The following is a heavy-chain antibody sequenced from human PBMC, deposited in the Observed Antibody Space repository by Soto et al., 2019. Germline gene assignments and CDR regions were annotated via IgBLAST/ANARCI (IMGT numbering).Heavy chain of an antibody. CDR2: VYHNGTS. CDR3: ARTSMAAAGAYYYGMDV. V-gene: IGHV4-4*02. Sequence: PLETQSLTDVVSCGYIGITDWWAWVRQPPGKGLEWIGEVYHNGTSNYNPSLEGRATISVDTSKDQVSLRLNSVIDADTAVYYCARTSMAAAGAYYYGMDVWGQGTTVTVSS. CDR1: CGYIGITDW. D-gene: IGHD6-13*01. J-gene: IGHJ6*02.